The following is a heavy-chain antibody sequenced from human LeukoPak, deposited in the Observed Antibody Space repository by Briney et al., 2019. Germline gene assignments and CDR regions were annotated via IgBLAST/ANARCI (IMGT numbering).Heavy chain of an antibody. Sequence: GASVKVSCKASGYTFTTYYMHWVRQAPGQGLEWMGIINPSGGSTGYAQKFQGRVTMTRDTSTSTVYMELSSLRCEDTAVYYCAAGDLVYDYWGQGILVTVSS. J-gene: IGHJ4*02. CDR2: INPSGGST. CDR3: AAGDLVYDY. D-gene: IGHD4-17*01. CDR1: GYTFTTYY. V-gene: IGHV1-46*01.